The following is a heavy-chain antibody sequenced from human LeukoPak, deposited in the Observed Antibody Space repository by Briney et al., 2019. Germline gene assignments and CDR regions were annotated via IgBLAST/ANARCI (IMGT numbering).Heavy chain of an antibody. CDR3: ARDRSSGWSYGMDV. J-gene: IGHJ6*02. CDR1: GFTFSDYY. Sequence: GGSLRLSCAASGFTFSDYYMSWLRQAPGKGLEWVSYISSSGSTIYYADSVKGRFTISRDNAKNSLYLQMNSLRAEDTAVYYCARDRSSGWSYGMDVWGQGTTVTVSS. V-gene: IGHV3-11*01. D-gene: IGHD6-19*01. CDR2: ISSSGSTI.